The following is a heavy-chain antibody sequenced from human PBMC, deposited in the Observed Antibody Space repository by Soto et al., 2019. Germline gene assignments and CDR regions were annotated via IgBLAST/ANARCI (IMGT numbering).Heavy chain of an antibody. V-gene: IGHV4-59*08. D-gene: IGHD3-22*01. CDR2: IYYAGTT. CDR3: ARLGGYYPPLDS. Sequence: QVQLQESGPGLVKPSETLSLTCTVSGGSINNYYWSWIRQPPGKGLEFIGYIYYAGTTTYNPSLKSRVTISLATSKHQFSLQLRSVPAADTAVYSCARLGGYYPPLDSWGQGPRLTVSS. J-gene: IGHJ4*02. CDR1: GGSINNYY.